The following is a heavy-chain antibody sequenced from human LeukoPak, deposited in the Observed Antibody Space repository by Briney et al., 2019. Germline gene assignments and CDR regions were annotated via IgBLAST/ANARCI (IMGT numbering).Heavy chain of an antibody. CDR1: GFTFSNYA. V-gene: IGHV3-23*01. CDR3: AKDGSPVLLWFGELYPSDAFDI. D-gene: IGHD3-10*01. CDR2: ISGSGDST. Sequence: PGGSLRLSCAASGFTFSNYAMSWVRQAPGKGLEWVSGISGSGDSTYYADSVKGRFTISRDNSKNTLFLQMNSLTVEDTAFYYCAKDGSPVLLWFGELYPSDAFDIWGQGTMVTVSS. J-gene: IGHJ3*02.